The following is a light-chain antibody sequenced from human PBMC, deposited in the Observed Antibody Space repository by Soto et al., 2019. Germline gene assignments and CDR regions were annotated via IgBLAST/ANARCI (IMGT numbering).Light chain of an antibody. V-gene: IGKV1-5*01. Sequence: DVQMTQSPSTLSASVGDRVTITCRASQTISTWLAWYQQKPGKAPKLLIYDASSLESGVPSKFSGSGSGTEFTLTISSLQPDDFATYYCQQYNSHTLTFGGGTKVEIK. CDR2: DAS. J-gene: IGKJ4*01. CDR3: QQYNSHTLT. CDR1: QTISTW.